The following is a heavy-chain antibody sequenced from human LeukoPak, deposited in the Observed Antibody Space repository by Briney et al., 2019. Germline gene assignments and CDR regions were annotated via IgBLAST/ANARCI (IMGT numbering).Heavy chain of an antibody. D-gene: IGHD5-18*01. V-gene: IGHV1-3*01. CDR3: ARRVVYGYLGYYYYGMDV. J-gene: IGHJ6*02. CDR2: INAGNGNT. CDR1: GYTFTSYA. Sequence: ASVKVSCKASGYTFTSYAMHWVRQAPGQRLEWMGWINAGNGNTKYSQKFQGRVTMTRDTSTSTVYMELSSLRSEDTAVYYCARRVVYGYLGYYYYGMDVWGQGTTVTVSS.